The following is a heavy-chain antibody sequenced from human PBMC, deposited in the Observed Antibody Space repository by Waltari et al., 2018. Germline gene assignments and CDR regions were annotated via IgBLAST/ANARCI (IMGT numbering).Heavy chain of an antibody. CDR3: ASGVYCSSTSCPFDY. D-gene: IGHD2-2*01. CDR1: GGTFRSYA. V-gene: IGHV1-69*14. Sequence: QVQLVQSGAEVKKPGSSVKVSCKASGGTFRSYAIRWVRQAPGQGLEWMGGIIPIFGTANYAQKFQGRVTITADKSTSTAYMELSSLRSEDTAVYYCASGVYCSSTSCPFDYWGQGTLVTVSS. CDR2: IIPIFGTA. J-gene: IGHJ4*02.